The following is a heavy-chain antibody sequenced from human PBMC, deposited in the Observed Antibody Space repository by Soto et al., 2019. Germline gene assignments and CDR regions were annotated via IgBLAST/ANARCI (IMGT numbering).Heavy chain of an antibody. Sequence: QLLESGGQLIQPGGSLRLSCAASGFTFANYAMGWVRQAPGKGLEWVSSIVPSGGRTFYADSAKGRFTISRDSSKTTVYLQMNDLRPADTAVYYCATWHEREHAYDVWGQGTTVTVSS. CDR1: GFTFANYA. CDR3: ATWHEREHAYDV. J-gene: IGHJ3*01. D-gene: IGHD1-1*01. V-gene: IGHV3-23*01. CDR2: IVPSGGRT.